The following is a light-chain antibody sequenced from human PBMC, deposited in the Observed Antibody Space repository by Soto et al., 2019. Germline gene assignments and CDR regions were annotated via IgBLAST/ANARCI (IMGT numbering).Light chain of an antibody. V-gene: IGLV2-14*03. CDR1: SSDVGAYNF. Sequence: QSALTQPASVSGSPGQSITISCTGTSSDVGAYNFVSWYQQHPGKAPKLMIYDVSNRPSGVSNRISGSKSGNTASLTISGLQAEEEAVYYCTSHTSSGSLVFGTGTKLTVL. CDR3: TSHTSSGSLV. J-gene: IGLJ1*01. CDR2: DVS.